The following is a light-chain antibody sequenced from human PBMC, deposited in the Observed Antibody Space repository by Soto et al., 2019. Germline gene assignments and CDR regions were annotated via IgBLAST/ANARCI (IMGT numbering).Light chain of an antibody. Sequence: EIVLTQSPATLSLSPGERATLSCRARQSVSRSYLAWYQQKPGLAPRLLIYDASSRATGIPDRFSGSGSGTDFTLTISRLEPEDFAVYYCQQYGSSPYTFGQGTKLEIK. CDR1: QSVSRSY. V-gene: IGKV3D-20*01. CDR3: QQYGSSPYT. CDR2: DAS. J-gene: IGKJ2*01.